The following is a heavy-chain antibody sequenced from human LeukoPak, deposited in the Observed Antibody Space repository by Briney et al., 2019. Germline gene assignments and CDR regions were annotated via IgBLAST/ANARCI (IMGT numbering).Heavy chain of an antibody. D-gene: IGHD6-19*01. Sequence: PGGSLRLSCAASGFTFSSYEMNWVRQAPGKGLEWISYISTSGSSINYADSVKGRFTISRDNAKNSLYLQMNSLRAEDPAVYYCARTDSGWYSPPGYWGQGTLVTVSS. J-gene: IGHJ4*02. V-gene: IGHV3-48*03. CDR1: GFTFSSYE. CDR3: ARTDSGWYSPPGY. CDR2: ISTSGSSI.